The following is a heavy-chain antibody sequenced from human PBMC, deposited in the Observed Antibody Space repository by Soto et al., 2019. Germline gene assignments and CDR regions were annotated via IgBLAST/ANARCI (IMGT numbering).Heavy chain of an antibody. CDR3: ARALTEFDY. CDR1: GYTFTTYY. CDR2: INPNGGAT. D-gene: IGHD7-27*01. V-gene: IGHV1-46*01. J-gene: IGHJ4*02. Sequence: QVRLVQSGAEVRRPGASVKLSCKATGYTFTTYYIHWVRQAPGQGLEWMGIINPNGGATSYAQNSQXXXTXXGDTSTNTVYMEMSSLRSDDTAMYYCARALTEFDYWGPGTLVTVSS.